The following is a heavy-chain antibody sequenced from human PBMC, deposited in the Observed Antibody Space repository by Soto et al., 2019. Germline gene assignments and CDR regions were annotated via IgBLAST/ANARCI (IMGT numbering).Heavy chain of an antibody. V-gene: IGHV3-21*01. CDR1: GFTFSSYS. D-gene: IGHD4-17*01. CDR2: ISSSSSYI. CDR3: ARDRRIFTVMHYGMDV. Sequence: EVQLVESGGGLVKPGGSLRLSCEASGFTFSSYSMNWVRQAPGKGLEWVSSISSSSSYIYYADSVKGRFTISRDNAKNSLYLQMNSLRAEDTAVYYCARDRRIFTVMHYGMDVWGQGTTVTVSS. J-gene: IGHJ6*02.